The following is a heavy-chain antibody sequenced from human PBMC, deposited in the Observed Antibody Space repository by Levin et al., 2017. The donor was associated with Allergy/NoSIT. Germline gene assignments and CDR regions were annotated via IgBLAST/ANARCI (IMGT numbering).Heavy chain of an antibody. CDR2: ISAYNVNT. CDR1: GYNFTNYG. CDR3: ARVGIDFWGVYQKSWGYMDV. D-gene: IGHD3-3*01. Sequence: ASVKVSCKASGYNFTNYGISWVRQAPGQGLEWMGWISAYNVNTNYAQKFQGRVTMTIQTSTNTAYMELRSLRSDDTAVYYCARVGIDFWGVYQKSWGYMDVWGQGTTVTVSS. V-gene: IGHV1-18*01. J-gene: IGHJ6*03.